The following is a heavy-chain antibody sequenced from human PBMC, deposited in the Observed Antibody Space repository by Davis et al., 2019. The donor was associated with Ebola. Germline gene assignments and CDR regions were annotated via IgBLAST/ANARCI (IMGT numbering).Heavy chain of an antibody. CDR3: ARPVSPGYTYGYYYYDMDV. Sequence: SETLSLTCNVSGGSISSGDFYWSWIRQRPGKGLEWIAYMYYSGGTYYNPSLESRVTISVDTSKNQLSLKLTSVTATDTAVYYCARPVSPGYTYGYYYYDMDVWGQGTTVTVSS. J-gene: IGHJ6*02. V-gene: IGHV4-30-4*01. CDR2: MYYSGGT. D-gene: IGHD5-18*01. CDR1: GGSISSGDFY.